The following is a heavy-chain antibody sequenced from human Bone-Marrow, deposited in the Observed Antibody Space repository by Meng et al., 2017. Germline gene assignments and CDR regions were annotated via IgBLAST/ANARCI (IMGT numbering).Heavy chain of an antibody. Sequence: GESLKISCAASGFTFSSYGMHWVRQAPGKGLEWVAVIWYDGSNKYYADSVKGRFTISRDNSKNTLYLQMNSLRAEDTAVYYCARGTGDGYNYSLYYFDYWGQGTLVTVSS. CDR1: GFTFSSYG. V-gene: IGHV3-33*01. CDR3: ARGTGDGYNYSLYYFDY. J-gene: IGHJ4*02. D-gene: IGHD5-24*01. CDR2: IWYDGSNK.